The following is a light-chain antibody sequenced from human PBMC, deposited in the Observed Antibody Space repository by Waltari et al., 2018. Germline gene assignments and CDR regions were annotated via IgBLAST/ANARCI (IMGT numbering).Light chain of an antibody. J-gene: IGLJ3*02. Sequence: QSALTQPASVSGSRGQSITISCTGSSSDIRSYNVVSWYQHHPGKAPKLLIYGVNNRPSGVSNRFSGSKSGNTASLTISGLQAEDEADYYCSSYAGSVVFGGGTKLTVL. CDR2: GVN. CDR1: SSDIRSYNV. CDR3: SSYAGSVV. V-gene: IGLV2-23*02.